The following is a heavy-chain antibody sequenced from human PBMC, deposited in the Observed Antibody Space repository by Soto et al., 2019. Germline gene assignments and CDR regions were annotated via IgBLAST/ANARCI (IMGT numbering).Heavy chain of an antibody. J-gene: IGHJ3*02. V-gene: IGHV5-10-1*01. Sequence: SPSFQGHVTISADKSIGTAYLQWSSLKASDTAMYYCARHGSQQLVLAFDIWGQGTMVTVSS. D-gene: IGHD6-13*01. CDR3: ARHGSQQLVLAFDI.